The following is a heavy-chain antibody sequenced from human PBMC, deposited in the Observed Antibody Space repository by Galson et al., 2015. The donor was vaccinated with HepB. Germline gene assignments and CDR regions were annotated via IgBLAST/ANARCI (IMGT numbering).Heavy chain of an antibody. D-gene: IGHD3-9*01. V-gene: IGHV7-4-1*02. Sequence: SVKVSCKASGYTFTTYAMNWVRQAPGQGLEWMGWINTKTGHPTYAQGFTGRFVFSLDTSVSTAYLQISSLKAEDTAFYYCARGFYDTQFDPWGQGTLVTVSS. CDR2: INTKTGHP. J-gene: IGHJ5*02. CDR3: ARGFYDTQFDP. CDR1: GYTFTTYA.